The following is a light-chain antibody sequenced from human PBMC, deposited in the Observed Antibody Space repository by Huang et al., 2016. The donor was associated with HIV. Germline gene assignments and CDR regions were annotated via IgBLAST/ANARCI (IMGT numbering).Light chain of an antibody. Sequence: EIVLTQSPVSLSLSPGERATLSCRASQTVNTNVAWYQQTPGQAPRLLIYDASNRATGIPARFSGSGSGADFTITISGLEPEDSAVYFCQGRATWPPITFGPGTRLEIK. CDR3: QGRATWPPIT. CDR1: QTVNTN. CDR2: DAS. V-gene: IGKV3-11*01. J-gene: IGKJ5*01.